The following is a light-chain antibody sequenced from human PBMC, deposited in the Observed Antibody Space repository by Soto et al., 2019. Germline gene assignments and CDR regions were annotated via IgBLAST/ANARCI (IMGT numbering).Light chain of an antibody. J-gene: IGKJ3*01. V-gene: IGKV1-27*01. CDR3: QKHNSAPFT. CDR1: QGISNY. Sequence: DIQMTQSPSSLSATVGDRVTITCRASQGISNYLAWYQQKPGKVPKLLIYAASTLQLGIPSRFSGSGSGTDFTLTISSLQPEDVATYYCQKHNSAPFTFGPGTKVDIK. CDR2: AAS.